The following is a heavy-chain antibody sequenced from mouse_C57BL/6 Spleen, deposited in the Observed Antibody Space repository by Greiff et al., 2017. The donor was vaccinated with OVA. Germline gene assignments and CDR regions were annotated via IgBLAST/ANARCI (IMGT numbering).Heavy chain of an antibody. CDR2: INPNNGGT. Sequence: VQLQQSGPELVKPGASVKISCKASGYTFTDYYMNWVKQSHGKSLEWIGDINPNNGGTSYNQKFKGKATLTVDKSSSTAYMELRSLTSEDSAVYYCASPYYSEGFAYWGQGTLVTVSA. J-gene: IGHJ3*01. V-gene: IGHV1-26*01. CDR3: ASPYYSEGFAY. D-gene: IGHD2-12*01. CDR1: GYTFTDYY.